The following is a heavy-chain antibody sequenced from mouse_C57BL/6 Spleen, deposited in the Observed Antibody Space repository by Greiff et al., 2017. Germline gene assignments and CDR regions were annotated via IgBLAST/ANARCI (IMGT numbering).Heavy chain of an antibody. CDR1: GFSLTSYG. CDR3: AKRGTYYYGSSPYWYFDV. CDR2: IWGDGST. V-gene: IGHV2-3*01. D-gene: IGHD1-1*01. Sequence: QVQLKESGPGLVAPSQSLSITCTVSGFSLTSYGVSWVCQPPGKGLEWLGVIWGDGSTNYPSALISRLSISKDNSKSQVFLKLNSLQTDDTATYYCAKRGTYYYGSSPYWYFDVWGTGTTVTVSS. J-gene: IGHJ1*03.